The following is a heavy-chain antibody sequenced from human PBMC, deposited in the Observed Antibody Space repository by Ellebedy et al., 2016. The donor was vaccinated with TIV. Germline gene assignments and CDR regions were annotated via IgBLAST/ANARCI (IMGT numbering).Heavy chain of an antibody. J-gene: IGHJ5*02. CDR3: ARVGSSGWKGKWFDP. Sequence: GESLKISCVASGFIFTTYEMNWVRRTPGRGLEWLSYISGSGDSKYADSLKGRFTISRDNAKNSLYLQMNSLRVEDTGVYYCARVGSSGWKGKWFDPWGQGTLVTVSA. CDR1: GFIFTTYE. V-gene: IGHV3-48*03. D-gene: IGHD6-19*01. CDR2: ISGSGDSK.